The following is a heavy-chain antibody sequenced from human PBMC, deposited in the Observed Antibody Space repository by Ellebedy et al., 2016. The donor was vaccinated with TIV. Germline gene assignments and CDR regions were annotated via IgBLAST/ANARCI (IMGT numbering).Heavy chain of an antibody. J-gene: IGHJ6*02. D-gene: IGHD5-12*01. CDR3: ARVLVATSNYGMDV. Sequence: AASVKVSCKASGYTFTSFYMFWVRQAPGQGLEWMGMIHPSGGSTGYAQKFQGRATMTRDTSTSTVYMEMSSLRSEDTAVYYCARVLVATSNYGMDVWGQGTTVTVSS. CDR2: IHPSGGST. CDR1: GYTFTSFY. V-gene: IGHV1-46*01.